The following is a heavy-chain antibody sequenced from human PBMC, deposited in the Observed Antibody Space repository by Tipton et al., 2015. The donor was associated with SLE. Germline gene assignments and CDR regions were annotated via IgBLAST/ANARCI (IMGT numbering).Heavy chain of an antibody. CDR3: AKDWSRWLQLGF. V-gene: IGHV3-23*01. CDR1: GFTFSYYA. D-gene: IGHD5-24*01. CDR2: ISGSADST. J-gene: IGHJ1*01. Sequence: SLRLSCAASGFTFSYYAMNWVRQAPGKGLEWVSGISGSADSTNYADSVKGRFTISRDNSKDTLHLQMNSLRVDDTAIYYCAKDWSRWLQLGFWGQGILVTVSS.